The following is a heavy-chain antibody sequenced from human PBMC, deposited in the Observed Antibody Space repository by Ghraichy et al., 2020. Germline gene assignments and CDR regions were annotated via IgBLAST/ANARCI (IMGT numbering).Heavy chain of an antibody. V-gene: IGHV1-69*04. D-gene: IGHD6-19*01. J-gene: IGHJ4*02. CDR3: AGEGVEWLADS. CDR1: GGTFNKYA. Sequence: SVKVSCKTSGGTFNKYAISWVRQAPGQGLEWMGRIIHSLGVANYARKFQGRLTITADTSTGTAFMELNSLKSDDTAIYYCAGEGVEWLADSWGQGTPVTGSA. CDR2: IIHSLGVA.